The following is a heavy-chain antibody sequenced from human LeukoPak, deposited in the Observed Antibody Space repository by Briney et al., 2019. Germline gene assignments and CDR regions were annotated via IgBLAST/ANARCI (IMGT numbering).Heavy chain of an antibody. D-gene: IGHD6-13*01. J-gene: IGHJ3*02. CDR2: ITGTT. CDR3: AKAFREYGSSTYSSFDI. V-gene: IGHV3-23*01. Sequence: GGSLRLSCAASGFTFSSYAMSWVRQAPGKGLQWVSTITGTTHYADSVRGRFTISRDNSKNVLYLQMNSLSTEDTAIYYCAKAFREYGSSTYSSFDIWGQGTMVTVSS. CDR1: GFTFSSYA.